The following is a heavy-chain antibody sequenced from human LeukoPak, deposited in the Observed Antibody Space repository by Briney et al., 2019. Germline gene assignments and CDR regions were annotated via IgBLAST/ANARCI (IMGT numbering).Heavy chain of an antibody. CDR3: AREVGNIMDY. V-gene: IGHV1-69*06. D-gene: IGHD1/OR15-1a*01. CDR2: IIPIFGTA. Sequence: SVKVSCKASGGTFSSYAISWVRQAPGQGLEWMGGIIPIFGTANYAQKFQGRVTITADKSTSTAYMELRSLRSDDTAVYYCAREVGNIMDYWGQGTLVTVSS. CDR1: GGTFSSYA. J-gene: IGHJ4*02.